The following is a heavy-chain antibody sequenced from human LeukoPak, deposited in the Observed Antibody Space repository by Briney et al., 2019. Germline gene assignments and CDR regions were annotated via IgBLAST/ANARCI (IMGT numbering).Heavy chain of an antibody. CDR1: GFIFSGYW. CDR3: ARSITGGPDY. Sequence: GGSLRLSCAGSGFIFSGYWMHWVRQAPGKGLMWVSRIKTDGTTTYYADSVKGRFTVSRDNAKNTLYLQMNSLRAEDTAVYYCARSITGGPDYWGQGTLVTVSS. D-gene: IGHD1-20*01. J-gene: IGHJ4*02. CDR2: IKTDGTTT. V-gene: IGHV3-74*01.